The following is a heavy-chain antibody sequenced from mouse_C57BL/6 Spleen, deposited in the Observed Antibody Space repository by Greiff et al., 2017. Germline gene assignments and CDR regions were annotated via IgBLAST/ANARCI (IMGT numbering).Heavy chain of an antibody. CDR1: GYAFTNYL. D-gene: IGHD2-4*01. CDR3: ARSTDYDYDSAWFAY. CDR2: INPGSGGT. J-gene: IGHJ3*01. Sequence: QVQLQQSGAELVRPGTSVKVSCKASGYAFTNYLIEWVKQRPGQGLEWIGVINPGSGGTNYNEKFKGKATLTADKSSSTACMQLSSLTSEDSAVYFCARSTDYDYDSAWFAYWGQGTLVTVSA. V-gene: IGHV1-54*01.